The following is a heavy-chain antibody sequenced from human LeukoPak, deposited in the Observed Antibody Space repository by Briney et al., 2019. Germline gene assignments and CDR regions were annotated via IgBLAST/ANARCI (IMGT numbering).Heavy chain of an antibody. CDR2: INPSGGST. Sequence: ASVKVSCKASGYTFTSYYMHWVRQAPGQGLEWMGIINPSGGSTSYAQKFQGRVTMTRDTSTSTVYMELSSLRSEDTAVYYCARGDQQLVGGGSNWFDPWGQGTLVTVSS. CDR1: GYTFTSYY. V-gene: IGHV1-46*01. D-gene: IGHD6-13*01. J-gene: IGHJ5*02. CDR3: ARGDQQLVGGGSNWFDP.